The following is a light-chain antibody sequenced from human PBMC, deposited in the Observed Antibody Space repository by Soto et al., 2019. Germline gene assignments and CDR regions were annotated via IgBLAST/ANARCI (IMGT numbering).Light chain of an antibody. CDR1: QRVSNS. CDR3: QLSQQRSDWPPIT. CDR2: DAS. Sequence: DTLLTQSPATLSLSPGERVTLSCRATQRVSNSLAWYQQKSGQAPRLLIYDASSRATGIPARFSGSGSGTDFTLTISSLEPEDFAVYYCQLSQQRSDWPPITFGQGTRLDIK. V-gene: IGKV3-11*01. J-gene: IGKJ5*01.